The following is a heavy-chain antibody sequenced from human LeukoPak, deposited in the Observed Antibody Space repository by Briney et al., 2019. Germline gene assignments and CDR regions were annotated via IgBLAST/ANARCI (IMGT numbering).Heavy chain of an antibody. CDR2: INIDGSTT. D-gene: IGHD6-19*01. CDR3: ARAAYNSGPDY. Sequence: GGSLRLSCAASGFTFSSYWMHWVRQAPGKGLVWVSRINIDGSTTNYADSVKGRFTISRDNAKNSLYLQMNSLRDEDTAVFYCARAAYNSGPDYWGQGTLVTVSS. V-gene: IGHV3-74*01. J-gene: IGHJ4*02. CDR1: GFTFSSYW.